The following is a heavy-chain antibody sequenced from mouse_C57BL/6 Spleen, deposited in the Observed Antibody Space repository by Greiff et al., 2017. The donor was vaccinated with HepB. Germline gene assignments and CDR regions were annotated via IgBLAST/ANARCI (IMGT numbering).Heavy chain of an antibody. CDR2: IYPRSGNT. CDR3: ARYHCSSLYAMDY. D-gene: IGHD1-1*01. V-gene: IGHV1-81*01. CDR1: GYTFTSYG. J-gene: IGHJ4*01. Sequence: VQLQQSGAELARPGASVKLSCKASGYTFTSYGISWVKQRTGQGLEWIGEIYPRSGNTYYNEKLKGKATLTADKSSSTAYMELRSLTSEDSAVYFCARYHCSSLYAMDYWGQGTSVTVSS.